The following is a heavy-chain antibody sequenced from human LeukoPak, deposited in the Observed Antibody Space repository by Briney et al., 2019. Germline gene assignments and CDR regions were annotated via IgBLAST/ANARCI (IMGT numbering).Heavy chain of an antibody. J-gene: IGHJ4*02. D-gene: IGHD1-26*01. CDR2: ISYDGSNE. CDR1: GFTFSSYV. V-gene: IGHV3-30*04. CDR3: ARDLSVGSKPDLGFDY. Sequence: GRPLRLSCAASGFTFSSYVMHWVRQAPGKGLEWVAIISYDGSNEYYADSVKGRFTISRDNSKNTLYLQMNSLRAEDTAVYYCARDLSVGSKPDLGFDYWGQGTLVTVSS.